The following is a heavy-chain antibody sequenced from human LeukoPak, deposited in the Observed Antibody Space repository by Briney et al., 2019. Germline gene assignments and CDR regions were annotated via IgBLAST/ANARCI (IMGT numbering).Heavy chain of an antibody. V-gene: IGHV3-53*01. CDR1: GFTVITND. Sequence: GGSLRLSCAASGFTVITNDMTWGRQAPGKGLEWVSVLYSDGNTKYADSVQGRFTISRDNSKNTLYLEMNSLSPDDTAVYYCARGVEPLASNTLAYWGQGTLVTVSS. D-gene: IGHD1-14*01. CDR3: ARGVEPLASNTLAY. CDR2: LYSDGNT. J-gene: IGHJ4*02.